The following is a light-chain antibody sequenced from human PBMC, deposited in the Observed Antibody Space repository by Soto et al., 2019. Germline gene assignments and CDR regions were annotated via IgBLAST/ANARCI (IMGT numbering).Light chain of an antibody. J-gene: IGKJ2*01. V-gene: IGKV3-20*01. CDR1: QSVSSSY. CDR3: QQYGSSPRT. Sequence: EIVLTQSPGTLSLSPGERVTLSCRASQSVSSSYLAWYQQKPGQAPRLLIYAASSRATGIPDRFSGSGSGTDFTLTISRLEPEDFAVYYCQQYGSSPRTFGQGSKLEIK. CDR2: AAS.